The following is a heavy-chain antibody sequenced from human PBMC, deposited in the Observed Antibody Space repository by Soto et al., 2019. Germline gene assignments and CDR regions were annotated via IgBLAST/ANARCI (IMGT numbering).Heavy chain of an antibody. D-gene: IGHD4-17*01. Sequence: ASVKVSCKASGYTFTSYDVNWVRQATGQGLEWMGWMNPNSGNTGYAQKFQGRVTMTRNTSISTAYMELSSLRSEDTAVYYCARDHDYGDYLSDYWGQGTLVTVSS. CDR1: GYTFTSYD. CDR3: ARDHDYGDYLSDY. CDR2: MNPNSGNT. V-gene: IGHV1-8*01. J-gene: IGHJ4*02.